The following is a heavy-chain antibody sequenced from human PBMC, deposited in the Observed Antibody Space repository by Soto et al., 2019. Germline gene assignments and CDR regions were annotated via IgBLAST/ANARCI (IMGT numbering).Heavy chain of an antibody. V-gene: IGHV1-46*01. CDR2: INPSGGST. Sequence: ASVKVSCKASGYTFTSYYMHWVRQAPGQGLEWMGIINPSGGSTSYAQKFQGRVTMTRDTSTSTVYMELSSLRSEDTAVYYCALQGYSGYDLNGMDLWSQGTTVIVSS. D-gene: IGHD5-12*01. J-gene: IGHJ6*01. CDR3: ALQGYSGYDLNGMDL. CDR1: GYTFTSYY.